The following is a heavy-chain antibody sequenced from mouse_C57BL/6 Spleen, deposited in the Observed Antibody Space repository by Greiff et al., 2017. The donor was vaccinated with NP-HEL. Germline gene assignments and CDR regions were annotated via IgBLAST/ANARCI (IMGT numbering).Heavy chain of an antibody. J-gene: IGHJ3*01. Sequence: VQLQQSGAELVRPGASVKLSCTASGFNIKDYYMHWVKQRPEQGLEWIGRIDPEGGDTEYAPKFQGKATMTADTSSNTAYLQLSSLTSEDTAVYYCTYTVVPGGFAYWGQGTLVTVSA. V-gene: IGHV14-1*01. CDR3: TYTVVPGGFAY. CDR2: IDPEGGDT. D-gene: IGHD1-1*01. CDR1: GFNIKDYY.